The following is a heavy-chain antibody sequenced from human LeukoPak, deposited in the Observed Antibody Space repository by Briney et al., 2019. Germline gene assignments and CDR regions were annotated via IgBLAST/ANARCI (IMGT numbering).Heavy chain of an antibody. V-gene: IGHV3-9*03. CDR1: GFTFDDYA. Sequence: GRSLRLSCAASGFTFDDYAMHWVRQAPGKGLEWVSGISWNSGSIGYADSVKGRFTISRDNAKNSLYLQMNSLRAEDMALYYCAREIRYCSSTSCCYFDYWGQGTLVTVSS. J-gene: IGHJ4*02. D-gene: IGHD2-2*01. CDR3: AREIRYCSSTSCCYFDY. CDR2: ISWNSGSI.